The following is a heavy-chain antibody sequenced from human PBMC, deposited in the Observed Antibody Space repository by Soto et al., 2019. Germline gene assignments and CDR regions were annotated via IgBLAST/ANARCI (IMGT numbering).Heavy chain of an antibody. V-gene: IGHV1-18*01. D-gene: IGHD3-10*02. Sequence: QVQLVQSGSEVKKPGASVKVSCKASGYTFTTNGLNWVRQAPGQGLEWMGWMRGDSVNTNYGQKFQGRGTMTTDTSTSTASMELRSLRSDDTAVDYFGRPTCPGGCMDGWGQGTTVTVSS. CDR2: MRGDSVNT. CDR1: GYTFTTNG. J-gene: IGHJ6*01. CDR3: GRPTCPGGCMDG.